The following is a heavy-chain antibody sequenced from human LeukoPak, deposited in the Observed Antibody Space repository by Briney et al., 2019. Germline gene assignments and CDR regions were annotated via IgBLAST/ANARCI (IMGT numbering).Heavy chain of an antibody. CDR3: ARVAPPYSSGRYGVNFDY. V-gene: IGHV4-31*01. Sequence: SQTLSLTCTVSGGSISSGGYYWSWHRQHQGKGLEWIGYIYYSRSTYYNPSVESLVAISVDTSKNQFSLKLSSVTAADTAVYYCARVAPPYSSGRYGVNFDYWGQGTLVTVSS. D-gene: IGHD6-19*01. J-gene: IGHJ4*02. CDR1: GGSISSGGYY. CDR2: IYYSRST.